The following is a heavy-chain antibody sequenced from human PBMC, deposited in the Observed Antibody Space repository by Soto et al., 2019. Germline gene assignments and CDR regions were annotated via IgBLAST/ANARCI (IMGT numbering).Heavy chain of an antibody. V-gene: IGHV3-7*01. CDR1: GFTFSSYW. Sequence: PGGSLRLSCAAPGFTFSSYWMSWVRQAPGKGLEWVANIKQDGSEKYYVDSVKCRLTISRDNAKNSLYLQMNSLRAEDTAVYYCARGPYYYDSSGYYFYWGQGTLVTVSS. D-gene: IGHD3-22*01. CDR2: IKQDGSEK. J-gene: IGHJ4*02. CDR3: ARGPYYYDSSGYYFY.